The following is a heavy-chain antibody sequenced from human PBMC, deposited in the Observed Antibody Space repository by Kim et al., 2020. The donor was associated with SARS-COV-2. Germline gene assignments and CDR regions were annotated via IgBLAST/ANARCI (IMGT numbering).Heavy chain of an antibody. V-gene: IGHV4-31*03. J-gene: IGHJ5*02. Sequence: SETLSLTCTVSGGSISSGGYYWSWIRQHPGKGLEWIGYIYYSGSTYYNPSLKSRVTISVDTSKNQFSLKLSSVTAADTAVYYCARLIAAAGQRSDNWFDPWGQGTLVTVSS. CDR3: ARLIAAAGQRSDNWFDP. CDR1: GGSISSGGYY. CDR2: IYYSGST. D-gene: IGHD6-13*01.